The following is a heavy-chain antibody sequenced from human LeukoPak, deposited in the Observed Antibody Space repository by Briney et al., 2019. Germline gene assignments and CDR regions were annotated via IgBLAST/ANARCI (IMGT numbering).Heavy chain of an antibody. CDR2: IYYSGST. CDR3: ARDRLRWPKIDY. Sequence: SETLSLTCTVSGGSISSSNYYWGWIRQPPGKGLEWIGSIYYSGSTYYNPSLKSRVTISVNTSKNQFSLKLISVTAADTAIYYCARDRLRWPKIDYWGQGTLVTVSS. J-gene: IGHJ4*02. V-gene: IGHV4-39*07. CDR1: GGSISSSNYY. D-gene: IGHD4-23*01.